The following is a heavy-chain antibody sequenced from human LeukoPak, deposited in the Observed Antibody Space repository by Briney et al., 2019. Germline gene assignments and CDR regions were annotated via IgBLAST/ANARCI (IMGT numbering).Heavy chain of an antibody. J-gene: IGHJ5*02. CDR2: IIPILGTA. V-gene: IGHV1-69*04. Sequence: SVKVSCKASGGTFSSYAISWVRQAPGQGLEWMGRIIPILGTANYAQKFQGRVTITADKSTSTAYMELSSLRSEDTAVYYCAVAGTYYNWFDPWGQGTLVTVSS. D-gene: IGHD6-19*01. CDR3: AVAGTYYNWFDP. CDR1: GGTFSSYA.